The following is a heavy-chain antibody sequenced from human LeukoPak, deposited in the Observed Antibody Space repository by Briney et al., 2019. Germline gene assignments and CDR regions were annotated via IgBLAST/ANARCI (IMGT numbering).Heavy chain of an antibody. V-gene: IGHV3-30-3*01. D-gene: IGHD6-13*01. CDR3: ARGDSSWDYFDY. Sequence: PGGSLRLSCAASGFTFSNYAMHWVRQAPGKGLEWVAVISYDGSNKYYADSVKGRFTISRDNSKNTLYLQMNSLRTEDTAVYYCARGDSSWDYFDYWGRGTLVTVSS. CDR1: GFTFSNYA. J-gene: IGHJ4*02. CDR2: ISYDGSNK.